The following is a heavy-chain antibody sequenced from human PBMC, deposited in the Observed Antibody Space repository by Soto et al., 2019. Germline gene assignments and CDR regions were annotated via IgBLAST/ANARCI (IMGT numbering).Heavy chain of an antibody. V-gene: IGHV4-34*01. J-gene: IGHJ5*02. CDR1: GGSFSGYY. CDR2: INHSGST. Sequence: SETLSLTCAVYGGSFSGYYWSWIRQPPGKGLEWIGEINHSGSTNYNPSLKSRVTISVDTSKNQFSLKLSSVTAADTAVYYCARAYSSSWYDWFDPWGQGTLVTVSS. D-gene: IGHD6-13*01. CDR3: ARAYSSSWYDWFDP.